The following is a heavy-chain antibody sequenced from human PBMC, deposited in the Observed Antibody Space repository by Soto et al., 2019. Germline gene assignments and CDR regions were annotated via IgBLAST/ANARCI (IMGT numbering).Heavy chain of an antibody. V-gene: IGHV1-2*02. CDR2: INPNSGGT. J-gene: IGHJ5*02. D-gene: IGHD2-21*02. Sequence: GASVKVSCKTSGYTFSNYGITWVRQAPGQGLEWMGWINPNSGGTNYAQKFQGRVTMTRDTSISTAYMELSRLRSDDTAVYYCARDRAYCGGDCYSFGFDPWGQGTLVTVSS. CDR1: GYTFSNYG. CDR3: ARDRAYCGGDCYSFGFDP.